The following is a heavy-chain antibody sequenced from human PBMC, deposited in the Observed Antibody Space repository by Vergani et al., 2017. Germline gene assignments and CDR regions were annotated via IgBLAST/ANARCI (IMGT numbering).Heavy chain of an antibody. Sequence: QVQLQESGPGLVEPSETLSLTCAVSGYSIRNGYYWGWIRQPPGKGLEWIGSIYHSGSTHYNPSLKSRVTISVDTSKNDFSLKVTSVTAADTAVYFCARAGLPFYAFYMDVWGKGITVTVSS. CDR1: GYSIRNGYY. J-gene: IGHJ6*03. V-gene: IGHV4-38-2*01. CDR3: ARAGLPFYAFYMDV. D-gene: IGHD2/OR15-2a*01. CDR2: IYHSGST.